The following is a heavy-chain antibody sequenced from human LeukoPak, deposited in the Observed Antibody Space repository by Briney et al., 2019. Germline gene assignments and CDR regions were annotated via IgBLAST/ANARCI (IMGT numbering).Heavy chain of an antibody. Sequence: ASETLSLTCTVSGGSISSSSYYWGWIRQPPGKGLEWIVSIYYSGSTYYNPSLKSRVTISVDTSKNQFSLKLSSVTAADTAVYYCARHRIAAAGYNWFDPWGQGTLVTVSS. CDR2: IYYSGST. D-gene: IGHD6-13*01. CDR1: GGSISSSSYY. V-gene: IGHV4-39*01. CDR3: ARHRIAAAGYNWFDP. J-gene: IGHJ5*02.